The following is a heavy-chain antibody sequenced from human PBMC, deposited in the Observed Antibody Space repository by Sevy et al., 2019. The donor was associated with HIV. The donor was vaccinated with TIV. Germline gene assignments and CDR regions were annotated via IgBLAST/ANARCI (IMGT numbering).Heavy chain of an antibody. Sequence: SETLSLTCSVSGGSISSYFWTWVRQPPGKGLEWIGNIYFTGNTDYSPSLKSRVTLSLDTSKSQFSLTLKSVTAVDTAIYFCARDSTTRPRVLDYWGQGTLVTVSS. V-gene: IGHV4-59*01. J-gene: IGHJ4*02. CDR2: IYFTGNT. CDR3: ARDSTTRPRVLDY. D-gene: IGHD1-1*01. CDR1: GGSISSYF.